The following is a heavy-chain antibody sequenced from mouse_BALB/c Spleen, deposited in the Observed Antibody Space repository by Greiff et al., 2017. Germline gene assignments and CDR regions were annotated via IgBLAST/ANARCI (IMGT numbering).Heavy chain of an antibody. CDR1: GFTFSSFG. Sequence: EVKVEESGGGLVQPGGSRKLSCAASGFTFSSFGMHWVRQAPEKGLEWVAYISSGSSTIYYADTVKGRFTISRDNPKNTLFLQMTSLRSEDTAMYYCAREGYYAWGQGTTLTVSS. CDR3: AREGYYA. CDR2: ISSGSSTI. V-gene: IGHV5-17*02. D-gene: IGHD2-3*01. J-gene: IGHJ2*01.